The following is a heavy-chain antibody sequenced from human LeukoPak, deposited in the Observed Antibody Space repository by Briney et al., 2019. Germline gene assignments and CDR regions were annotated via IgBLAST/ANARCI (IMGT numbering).Heavy chain of an antibody. V-gene: IGHV1-69*13. J-gene: IGHJ4*02. CDR3: ARDVFRGTSTYYLPTHYFDY. D-gene: IGHD3-22*01. Sequence: GASVKVSCKASGGAFSSYAISWVRQAPGQGLEWMGGIIPIFGTANYAQKFQGRVTITADESTSTAYMELSSLRSEDTAVYYCARDVFRGTSTYYLPTHYFDYWGQGTQVTVSS. CDR1: GGAFSSYA. CDR2: IIPIFGTA.